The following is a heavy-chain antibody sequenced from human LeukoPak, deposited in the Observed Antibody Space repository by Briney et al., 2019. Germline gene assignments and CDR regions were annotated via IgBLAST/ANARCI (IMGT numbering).Heavy chain of an antibody. Sequence: PSGTLSLTCTVSGGSISSYYWSWIRQPAGKGLEWIGRIYTSGSTNYNPSLKSRVTMSVDTSKNQFSLKLSSVTAADTAVYYCARDRYCSSTSCYQNWFDPWGQGTLVTVSS. V-gene: IGHV4-4*07. J-gene: IGHJ5*02. CDR3: ARDRYCSSTSCYQNWFDP. CDR2: IYTSGST. CDR1: GGSISSYY. D-gene: IGHD2-2*01.